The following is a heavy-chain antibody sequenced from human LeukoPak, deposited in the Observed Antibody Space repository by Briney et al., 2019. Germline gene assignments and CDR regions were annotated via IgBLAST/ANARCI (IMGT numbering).Heavy chain of an antibody. Sequence: PGGSLRLPCAASGFTFSVYAMSWVRQAPGKGLEWVSSIGGSVGTTYYADSVKGRFTISRDNSKNSLFLQMNSLRAEDTAVYYCATSGWDTIDYFYGMVVWGHGTTVTVSS. CDR2: IGGSVGTT. CDR1: GFTFSVYA. V-gene: IGHV3-23*01. J-gene: IGHJ6*02. D-gene: IGHD6-19*01. CDR3: ATSGWDTIDYFYGMVV.